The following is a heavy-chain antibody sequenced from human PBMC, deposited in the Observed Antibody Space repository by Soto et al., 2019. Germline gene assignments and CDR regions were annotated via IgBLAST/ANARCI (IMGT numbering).Heavy chain of an antibody. CDR2: IDPDGSDT. J-gene: IGHJ4*02. D-gene: IGHD1-26*01. Sequence: GGSLRLSCAASGFAFSMFPMHWVRQAPGKGLVWVSRIDPDGSDTTYADSVKGRFTISRDNAKNIVYLQMSSLRAEDTALYYCATMAGTYPYWGQGTLVTVSS. V-gene: IGHV3-74*01. CDR1: GFAFSMFP. CDR3: ATMAGTYPY.